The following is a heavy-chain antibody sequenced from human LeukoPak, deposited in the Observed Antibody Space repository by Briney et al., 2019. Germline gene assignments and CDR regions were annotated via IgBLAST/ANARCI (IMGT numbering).Heavy chain of an antibody. V-gene: IGHV3-7*01. CDR2: IKQDGSEK. CDR3: ARDHRGSYYLYYYGMDV. D-gene: IGHD1-26*01. CDR1: GFTFSSYW. Sequence: GGSLRLSCAASGFTFSSYWMSWVRQAPGKGLEWVANIKQDGSEKYYVDSVKGRFTISRDNAKNSLYLQMNSLRAEDTAVYYCARDHRGSYYLYYYGMDVWGQGTTVTVSS. J-gene: IGHJ6*02.